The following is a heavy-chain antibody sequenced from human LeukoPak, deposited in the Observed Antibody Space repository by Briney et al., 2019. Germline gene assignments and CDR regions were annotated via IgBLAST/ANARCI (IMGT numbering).Heavy chain of an antibody. J-gene: IGHJ4*02. CDR1: GGSISNYY. CDR2: LYSSGST. Sequence: SETLSLTCTVSGGSISNYYWSWIRQPPGKGLEWIGYLYSSGSTTYNPSLKSRVTISEDTSKNQFSLKLSSVTAADTATYYCARRRRGGDSFDLWGQGTLVTVSS. V-gene: IGHV4-59*01. D-gene: IGHD5-24*01. CDR3: ARRRRGGDSFDL.